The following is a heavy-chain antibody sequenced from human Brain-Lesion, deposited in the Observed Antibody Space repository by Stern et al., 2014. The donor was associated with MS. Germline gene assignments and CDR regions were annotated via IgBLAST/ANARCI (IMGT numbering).Heavy chain of an antibody. V-gene: IGHV1-2*02. CDR1: GYIFTGYY. Sequence: QVQLVQSGAEAKKHGASVKVSCKTSGYIFTGYYIHWVRQAPGQGLEWMAWINPNTGGTKYAQKFQGRVTMSRDTSISTAYVELSSLTSDDTAVYYCARDQRGITIFGVVTDYYYLGMDVWGQGTTVTVSS. CDR2: INPNTGGT. J-gene: IGHJ6*02. CDR3: ARDQRGITIFGVVTDYYYLGMDV. D-gene: IGHD3-3*01.